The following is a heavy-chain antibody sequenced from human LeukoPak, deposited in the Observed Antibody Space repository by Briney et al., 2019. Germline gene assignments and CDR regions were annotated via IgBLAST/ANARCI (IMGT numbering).Heavy chain of an antibody. J-gene: IGHJ4*02. CDR1: GYSISSGYY. CDR3: ARAGPYGDYLRY. CDR2: IYHSGST. D-gene: IGHD4-17*01. Sequence: SETLSLTCTVSGYSISSGYYWGWIRQPPGKGLEWIGSIYHSGSTYYNPSLKSRVTISVDTSKNQFSLKLSSVTAADTAVYYCARAGPYGDYLRYWGQGALVTVSS. V-gene: IGHV4-38-2*02.